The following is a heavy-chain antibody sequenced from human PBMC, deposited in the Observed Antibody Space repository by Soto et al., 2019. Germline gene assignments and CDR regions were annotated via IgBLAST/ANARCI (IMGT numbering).Heavy chain of an antibody. CDR3: ARDQLRAAAGDYYYYGMDA. Sequence: QVQLVQSGAEVKKPGSSVKVSCKASGGTFSSYAISWVRQAPGQGLEWMGGIIPIFGTANYAQKFQGRVTITADESTSTAYMELSSLRAEDTAVYYCARDQLRAAAGDYYYYGMDAWGQGTTVTVSS. D-gene: IGHD6-13*01. J-gene: IGHJ6*02. CDR2: IIPIFGTA. V-gene: IGHV1-69*12. CDR1: GGTFSSYA.